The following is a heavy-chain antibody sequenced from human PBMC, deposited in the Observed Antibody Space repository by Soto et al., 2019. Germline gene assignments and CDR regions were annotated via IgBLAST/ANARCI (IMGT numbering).Heavy chain of an antibody. J-gene: IGHJ4*02. V-gene: IGHV4-59*08. CDR1: GGSISSYY. D-gene: IGHD4-17*01. CDR3: ARSPINPTTVTKGVYFDY. CDR2: IYYSGST. Sequence: SETLSLTCTVSGGSISSYYWSWIRQPPGKGLEWIGYIYYSGSTNYNPSLKSRVTISVDTSKNQFSLKLSSVTAADTAVYYCARSPINPTTVTKGVYFDYWGQGTLVTVSS.